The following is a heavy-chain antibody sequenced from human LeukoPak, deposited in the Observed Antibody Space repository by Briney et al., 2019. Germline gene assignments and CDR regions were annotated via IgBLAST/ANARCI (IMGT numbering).Heavy chain of an antibody. J-gene: IGHJ4*02. D-gene: IGHD3-22*01. CDR1: GFTFSTYS. CDR3: ARAAYDSSGYLTL. Sequence: GGSLRLSCAASGFTFSTYSMNWVRQAPGKGLEWVSSISSGSDRIYYADSVKGRFTISRDNSKNKFYLQMNSLRAEDTAVYYCARAAYDSSGYLTLWGQGTLVTVSS. CDR2: ISSGSDRI. V-gene: IGHV3-21*04.